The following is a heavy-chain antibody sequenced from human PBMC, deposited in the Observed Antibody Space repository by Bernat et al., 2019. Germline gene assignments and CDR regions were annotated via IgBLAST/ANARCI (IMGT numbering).Heavy chain of an antibody. J-gene: IGHJ6*02. D-gene: IGHD3-9*01. CDR3: VRDPTDYDILTASMENSAYGMDV. CDR1: GFTVSSNY. V-gene: IGHV3-53*02. Sequence: EVQLVETGGGLIQPGGSLRLSCAASGFTVSSNYMSWVRQAPGKGLEWVSVIYSGGSTYYADSVKGRFTISRDNSKNTLYLQMNSLRAEDTAVYYCVRDPTDYDILTASMENSAYGMDVWGQGTTVTVSS. CDR2: IYSGGST.